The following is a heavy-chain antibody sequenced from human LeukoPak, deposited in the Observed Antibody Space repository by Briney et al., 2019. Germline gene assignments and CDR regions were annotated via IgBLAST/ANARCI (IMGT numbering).Heavy chain of an antibody. D-gene: IGHD2-15*01. CDR2: INHSGST. CDR3: ARGGIVVVVAATRGFDY. CDR1: GFTFSTYF. J-gene: IGHJ4*02. V-gene: IGHV4-34*01. Sequence: GSLRLSCAASGFTFSTYFMFWVRQAPGKGLEWIGEINHSGSTNYNPSLKSRVTISVDTSKNQFSLKLSSVTAADTAVYYCARGGIVVVVAATRGFDYWGQGTLVTVSS.